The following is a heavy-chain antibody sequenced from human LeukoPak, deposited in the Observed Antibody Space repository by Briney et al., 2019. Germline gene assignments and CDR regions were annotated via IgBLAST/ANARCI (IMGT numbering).Heavy chain of an antibody. Sequence: SETLSLTCTVSGGSISSYYWSWIRQPAGKGLEWIGRIYTSGSTNYNPSLKSRVTMSVDTSKNQFSLKLSSVTAADTAVYYCARDPIVVVPAAFGDWGQGTLVTVSS. V-gene: IGHV4-4*07. D-gene: IGHD2-2*01. CDR2: IYTSGST. CDR1: GGSISSYY. J-gene: IGHJ4*02. CDR3: ARDPIVVVPAAFGD.